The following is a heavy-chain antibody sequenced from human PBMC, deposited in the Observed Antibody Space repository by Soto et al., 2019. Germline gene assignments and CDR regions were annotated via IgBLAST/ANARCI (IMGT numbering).Heavy chain of an antibody. CDR1: GYTFTSYG. J-gene: IGHJ4*02. V-gene: IGHV1-18*01. CDR2: ISAYNGNT. CDR3: ARDVAAAGTCDY. Sequence: ASVKVSCKASGYTFTSYGISWVRRAPGQGLEWMGWISAYNGNTNYAQKLQGRVTMNTDTSTSTAYMELRSLRSDDTAVYYCARDVAAAGTCDYWGQGTLVTVSS. D-gene: IGHD6-13*01.